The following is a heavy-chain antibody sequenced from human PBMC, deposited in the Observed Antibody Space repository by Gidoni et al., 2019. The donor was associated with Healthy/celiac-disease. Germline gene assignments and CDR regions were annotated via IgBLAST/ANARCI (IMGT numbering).Heavy chain of an antibody. CDR2: IKQDGSEK. CDR1: GFTFSRYW. V-gene: IGHV3-7*01. CDR3: ARGKISSSHFDY. J-gene: IGHJ4*02. D-gene: IGHD2-2*01. Sequence: EVQLVESGGGLVQPGGALRLSCAASGFTFSRYWMRWVRQAPGKGLEWAANIKQDGSEKYYVDSVKGRFTISRDNAKNSLYLQMNSLRAEDTAVYYCARGKISSSHFDYWGQGTLVTVSS.